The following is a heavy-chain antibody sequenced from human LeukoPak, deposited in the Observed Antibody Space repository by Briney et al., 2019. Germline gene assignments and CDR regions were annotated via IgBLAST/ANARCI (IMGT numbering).Heavy chain of an antibody. CDR1: GFTFSGSA. J-gene: IGHJ4*02. Sequence: GGSLRLSCAAFGFTFSGSAMHWVRQASGKGLEWVGRIRSKANSYATAYAASVKGRFTISRDDSKNTAYLQMNSLKTEDTAVYYCTRPRSGTPFDYWGQGTLVTVSS. D-gene: IGHD3-10*01. CDR3: TRPRSGTPFDY. V-gene: IGHV3-73*01. CDR2: IRSKANSYAT.